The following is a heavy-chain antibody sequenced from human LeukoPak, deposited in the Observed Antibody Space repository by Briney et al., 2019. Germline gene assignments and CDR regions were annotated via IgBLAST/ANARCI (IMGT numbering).Heavy chain of an antibody. Sequence: ASVKVSCKASGGTFSSYAISWVRQAPGQGLEWMGRIIPILGIANYAQKFQGRVTITADKSTSTAYMELSSLRSEDTAVYYCARTGIAAAGGGGHNWFDSWGQGTLVTVSS. J-gene: IGHJ5*01. V-gene: IGHV1-69*04. D-gene: IGHD6-13*01. CDR1: GGTFSSYA. CDR2: IIPILGIA. CDR3: ARTGIAAAGGGGHNWFDS.